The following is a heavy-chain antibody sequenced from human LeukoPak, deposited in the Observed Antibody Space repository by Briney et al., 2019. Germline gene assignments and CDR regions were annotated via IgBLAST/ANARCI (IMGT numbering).Heavy chain of an antibody. J-gene: IGHJ4*02. CDR3: ARQMNTVTSDY. Sequence: SETLSLTCTVAGGSISSSSYFWGWIRQPPGKGLEWIGSIFYSGSTYYNPSLNSRVSISIDTSKNQFSLRLSSVTAADTAVYYCARQMNTVTSDYWGQGTLVTVSS. D-gene: IGHD4-17*01. CDR1: GGSISSSSYF. V-gene: IGHV4-39*01. CDR2: IFYSGST.